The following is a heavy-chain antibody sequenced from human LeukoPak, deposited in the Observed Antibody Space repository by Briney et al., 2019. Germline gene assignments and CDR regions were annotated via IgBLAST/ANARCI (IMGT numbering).Heavy chain of an antibody. Sequence: PGGSLSLSCAASGFTVSSNYMSWVRQAPGKGLEWVSVIYSGGSTYYADSVKGRFTISRDNSKNTLYLQMNSLRAEDTAVYYCARDLHAYYDFWSGYYDYWGQGTLVTVSS. J-gene: IGHJ4*02. CDR2: IYSGGST. CDR1: GFTVSSNY. CDR3: ARDLHAYYDFWSGYYDY. V-gene: IGHV3-66*01. D-gene: IGHD3-3*01.